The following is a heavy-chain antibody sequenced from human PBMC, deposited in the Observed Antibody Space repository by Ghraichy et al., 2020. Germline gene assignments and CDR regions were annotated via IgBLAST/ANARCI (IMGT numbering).Heavy chain of an antibody. J-gene: IGHJ4*02. D-gene: IGHD1-26*01. V-gene: IGHV4-59*01. CDR3: ATGILGADYFFDY. Sequence: SETLSLTCTVSGDSISSYSWSWIRQPTGKGLEWIGYIYYSGSTKYNPSLKSRVTISADTSKNQVYLKVRSVTAADTAVYYCATGILGADYFFDYWGQGSLVTVSS. CDR1: GDSISSYS. CDR2: IYYSGST.